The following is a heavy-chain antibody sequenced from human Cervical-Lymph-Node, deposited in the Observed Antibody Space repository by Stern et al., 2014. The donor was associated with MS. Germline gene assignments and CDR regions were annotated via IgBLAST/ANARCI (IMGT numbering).Heavy chain of an antibody. V-gene: IGHV3-33*01. CDR2: MWFDGSIG. J-gene: IGHJ5*02. Sequence: QVQLVQSGGGVVQPGRSLRLSCAASGFTFSTYGMHWVRQAPGKGLEWVAMMWFDGSIGYYADSVKGRFTISRDNSKNTLYLQMNSLSGEDTAVYYCARSPSCTSTRCYIHGWLDPWGQGTLVTVSS. D-gene: IGHD2-2*01. CDR3: ARSPSCTSTRCYIHGWLDP. CDR1: GFTFSTYG.